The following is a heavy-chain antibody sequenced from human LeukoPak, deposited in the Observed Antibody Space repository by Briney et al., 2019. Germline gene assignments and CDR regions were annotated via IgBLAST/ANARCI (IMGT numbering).Heavy chain of an antibody. CDR1: GYTFTNYG. Sequence: GASVKVSYKASGYTFTNYGITWVRQAPGQGLEWMGWISAYGGNTNYAQKLQGRVTMTTNTSASTAYMELRSLTSGDTAVYYCARDRQGGYWGQGTLVTVSS. V-gene: IGHV1-18*01. CDR2: ISAYGGNT. CDR3: ARDRQGGY. J-gene: IGHJ4*02.